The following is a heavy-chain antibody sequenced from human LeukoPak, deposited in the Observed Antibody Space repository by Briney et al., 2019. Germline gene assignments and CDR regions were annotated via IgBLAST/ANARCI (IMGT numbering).Heavy chain of an antibody. Sequence: GGSLRLSRAASGFIFSSYEMNWVRQAPGKGLEWVSYISSGGTTIYYADSVKGRFTISRDNVKNSLYLQVNSLSAEDTGIYYCARVKGSGWYEVDCWGQGTLVTVSS. CDR2: ISSGGTTI. V-gene: IGHV3-48*03. D-gene: IGHD6-19*01. J-gene: IGHJ4*02. CDR1: GFIFSSYE. CDR3: ARVKGSGWYEVDC.